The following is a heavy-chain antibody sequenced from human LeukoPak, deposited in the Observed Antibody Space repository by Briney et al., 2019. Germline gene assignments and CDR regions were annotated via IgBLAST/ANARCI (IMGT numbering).Heavy chain of an antibody. J-gene: IGHJ5*02. D-gene: IGHD6-13*01. CDR1: GGSISSSSYY. V-gene: IGHV4-39*07. CDR3: ARKQSSSSWYYWFDP. CDR2: ISYSGST. Sequence: SETLSLTCTVSGGSISSSSYYWGWIRQPPGKGLEWIVSISYSGSTYYNPSLKSRVTISVDTSKNQFSLKLSSVTAADTAVYYCARKQSSSSWYYWFDPWGQGTLVTVSS.